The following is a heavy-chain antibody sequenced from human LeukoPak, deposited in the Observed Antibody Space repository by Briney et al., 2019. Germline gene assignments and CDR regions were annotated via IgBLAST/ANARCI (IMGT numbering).Heavy chain of an antibody. Sequence: PSVKVSCKASGYTFTSYGISWVRQAPGQGLEWMGWISAYNGNTNYAQKLQGRVTMTTDTSTSTAYMELRSLGSDDTAVYYCARGYRGYSGYGPWFDPWGQGTLVTVSS. V-gene: IGHV1-18*01. D-gene: IGHD5-12*01. CDR1: GYTFTSYG. CDR2: ISAYNGNT. J-gene: IGHJ5*02. CDR3: ARGYRGYSGYGPWFDP.